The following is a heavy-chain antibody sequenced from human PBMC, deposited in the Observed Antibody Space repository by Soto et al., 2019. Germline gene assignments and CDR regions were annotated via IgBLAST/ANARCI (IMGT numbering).Heavy chain of an antibody. CDR2: ISNTAITD. CDR1: GFSFSDYS. V-gene: IGHV3-11*01. CDR3: GRDLPQMLPHNHYYFYLDV. D-gene: IGHD3-16*01. Sequence: QVQLVESGGDLVKPGGSLRLSCVASGFSFSDYSMTWMRQAPGGGLDFVAFISNTAITDYYADSVKGRFTISRDNARNSVYLQMDSLRPEDAAVYYCGRDLPQMLPHNHYYFYLDVWGTGTTVPVSS. J-gene: IGHJ6*03.